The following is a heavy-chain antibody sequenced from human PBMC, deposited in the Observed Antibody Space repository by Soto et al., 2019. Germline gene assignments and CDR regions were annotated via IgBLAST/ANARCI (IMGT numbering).Heavy chain of an antibody. V-gene: IGHV4-59*01. CDR3: ARVWKAGTHRLDT. CDR2: IYYSGST. Sequence: PSETLSLTCTVSGGSISSYYWSWIRQPPGKGLEWIGYIYYSGSTNYNPSLKSRVTISVDTSKNQFSLKLSSVTAADTAVYYCARVWKAGTHRLDTWCQCTPVTV. CDR1: GGSISSYY. D-gene: IGHD1-1*01. J-gene: IGHJ5*02.